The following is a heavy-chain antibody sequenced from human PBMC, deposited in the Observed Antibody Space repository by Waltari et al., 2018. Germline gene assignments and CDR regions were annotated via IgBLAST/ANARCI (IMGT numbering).Heavy chain of an antibody. Sequence: EVQLVQSGAEVKKPGATVKISCKVSGYTFTDYYMHWVQQAPGKGLEWMGLVYPEDGETIYAEKFQGRVTITADTSTDTAYMELSSLRSEDTAVYYCATDETKNSGSHYYYGMDVWGQGPIGHRLL. V-gene: IGHV1-69-2*01. CDR3: ATDETKNSGSHYYYGMDV. J-gene: IGHJ6*02. CDR2: VYPEDGET. D-gene: IGHD1-26*01. CDR1: GYTFTDYY.